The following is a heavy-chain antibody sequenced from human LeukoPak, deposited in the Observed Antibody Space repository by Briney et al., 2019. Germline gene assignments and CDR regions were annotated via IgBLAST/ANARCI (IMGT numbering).Heavy chain of an antibody. D-gene: IGHD6-13*01. J-gene: IGHJ4*02. CDR2: ISWNSGSI. CDR1: GFTFDDYA. V-gene: IGHV3-9*01. Sequence: GGSLRLSCAASGFTFDDYAMHWVRQAPGKGLEWVSGISWNSGSIGYADSVKGRFTISRDNAKNSLYLQMNSLRAEDTALYYCAKASLSIAAAGTSFDYWGQGTLVTVSS. CDR3: AKASLSIAAAGTSFDY.